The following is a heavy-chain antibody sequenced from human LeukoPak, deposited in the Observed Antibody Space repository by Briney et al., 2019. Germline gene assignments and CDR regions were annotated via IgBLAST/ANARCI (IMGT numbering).Heavy chain of an antibody. CDR3: AKLPPNANSAYCGGDCYSGDAFDI. CDR1: QFTFHDYG. Sequence: PGGSLRLSCAASQFTFHDYGMTWVRQAPGKGLEWVSSINWNGGNTLYAASVKGRFTISRDNAKNSLYLQMNSLRAEDTALYYCAKLPPNANSAYCGGDCYSGDAFDIWGQGTMVTVSS. V-gene: IGHV3-20*04. J-gene: IGHJ3*02. D-gene: IGHD2-21*02. CDR2: INWNGGNT.